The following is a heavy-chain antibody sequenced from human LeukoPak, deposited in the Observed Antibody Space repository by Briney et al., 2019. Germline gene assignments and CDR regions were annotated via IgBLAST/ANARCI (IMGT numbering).Heavy chain of an antibody. CDR3: ARVSGYCSGGACYSRRHFDH. J-gene: IGHJ4*02. V-gene: IGHV4-59*01. CDR2: IYDSGIT. Sequence: PSETLSLTCTVSGGPISRYYWSWIRQPPGKGLEWIGHIYDSGITNYNPSLKSRVTISVDTSKNQFSLKLSSVTAADTAVYYCARVSGYCSGGACYSRRHFDHWGQGTLVTVSS. CDR1: GGPISRYY. D-gene: IGHD2-15*01.